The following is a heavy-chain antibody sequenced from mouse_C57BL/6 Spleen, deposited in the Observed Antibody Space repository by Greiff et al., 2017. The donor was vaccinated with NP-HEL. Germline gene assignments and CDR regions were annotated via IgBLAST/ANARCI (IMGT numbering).Heavy chain of an antibody. J-gene: IGHJ4*01. CDR2: INPSNGGT. CDR1: GYTFTSYW. Sequence: VQLQQPGTELVKPGASVKLSCKASGYTFTSYWMHWVKQRPGQGLEWIGNINPSNGGTNYNEKFKSKATLTVDKSSSTAYMQLSSMTSEDSAVYYCARSYYGSKGYYAMGYWGQGTSVTVSS. CDR3: ARSYYGSKGYYAMGY. D-gene: IGHD1-1*01. V-gene: IGHV1-53*01.